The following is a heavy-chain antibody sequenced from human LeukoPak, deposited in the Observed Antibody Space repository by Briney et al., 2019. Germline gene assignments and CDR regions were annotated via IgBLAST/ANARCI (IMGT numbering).Heavy chain of an antibody. CDR2: IIPIFGTA. J-gene: IGHJ4*02. CDR1: GGTFSSYA. Sequence: GASVKVSCKASGGTFSSYAISWVRQAPGQGLEWMGGIIPIFGTANYAQKLQSRVTITADKSTSTAYMELSSLRSEDTAVYYCARQSRASYCSSTSCPPDYWGQGTLVTVSS. CDR3: ARQSRASYCSSTSCPPDY. V-gene: IGHV1-69*06. D-gene: IGHD2-2*01.